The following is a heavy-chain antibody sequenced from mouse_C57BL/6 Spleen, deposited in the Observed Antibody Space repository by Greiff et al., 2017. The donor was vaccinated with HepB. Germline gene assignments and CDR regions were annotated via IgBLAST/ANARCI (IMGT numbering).Heavy chain of an antibody. J-gene: IGHJ2*01. D-gene: IGHD1-1*01. CDR3: ARGGFDGSSYVGY. V-gene: IGHV1-82*01. CDR2: IYPGDGDT. CDR1: GYAFSSSW. Sequence: VMLVESGPELVKPGASVKISCKASGYAFSSSWMNWVKQRPGKGLEWIGRIYPGDGDTNYNGKFKGKATLTADKSSSTAYMQLSSLTSEDSAVYFCARGGFDGSSYVGYWGQGTTLTVSS.